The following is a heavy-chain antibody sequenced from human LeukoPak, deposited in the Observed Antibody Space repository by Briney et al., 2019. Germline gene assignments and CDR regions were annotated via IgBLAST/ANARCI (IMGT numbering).Heavy chain of an antibody. D-gene: IGHD3-16*01. CDR2: IYYSGST. Sequence: SETLSLTCTVSGVSISGYYWSWIRQPPGKGLEWIGYIYYSGSTSYKPSLKSRVTISVDTSKNQFSLKLRSVTAADTAVYYCARETSQKGAHYMDVWGKGTTVTISS. CDR1: GVSISGYY. J-gene: IGHJ6*03. CDR3: ARETSQKGAHYMDV. V-gene: IGHV4-59*01.